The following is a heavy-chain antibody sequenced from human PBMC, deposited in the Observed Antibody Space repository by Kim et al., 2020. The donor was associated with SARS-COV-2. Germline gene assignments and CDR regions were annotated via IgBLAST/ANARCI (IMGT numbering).Heavy chain of an antibody. D-gene: IGHD1-26*01. CDR2: INSDGSST. J-gene: IGHJ4*02. CDR1: GFTFSSYW. V-gene: IGHV3-74*01. Sequence: GGSLRLSCAASGFTFSSYWMHWVRQAPGKGLVWVSRINSDGSSTSYADSVKGRFTISRDNAKNTLYLQMNSLRAEDTAVYYCATGELQYYFDYWGQGTLVTVSS. CDR3: ATGELQYYFDY.